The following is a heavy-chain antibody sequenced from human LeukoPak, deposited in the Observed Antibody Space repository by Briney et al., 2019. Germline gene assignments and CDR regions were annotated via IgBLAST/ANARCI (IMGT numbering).Heavy chain of an antibody. CDR3: AKADVLLWFGELFIGAFDI. CDR1: GSTFTSNA. Sequence: GGSLRLSCAVFGSTFTSNAMSWVRQAPGKGLEWVSAISGSGGSTCYADSVKGRFTISRDNSKNTRYLQMNSLRAEDTAVYYCAKADVLLWFGELFIGAFDIWGQGTMVTVSS. J-gene: IGHJ3*02. CDR2: ISGSGGST. V-gene: IGHV3-23*01. D-gene: IGHD3-10*01.